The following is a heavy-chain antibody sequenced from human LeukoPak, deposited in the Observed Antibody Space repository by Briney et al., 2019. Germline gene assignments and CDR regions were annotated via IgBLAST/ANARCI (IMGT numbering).Heavy chain of an antibody. V-gene: IGHV3-7*01. CDR2: IKQDGSEK. D-gene: IGHD1-1*01. CDR1: GFTFSNYW. CDR3: ARGGQRFDY. J-gene: IGHJ4*02. Sequence: GGSLRLSCAASGFTFSNYWTSWVRQAPGKGLEWVANIKQDGSEKYYVDSVKGRFTISRDNADNSLYLQMNSLRAEDTAVYYCARGGQRFDYWGQGTLVTVSS.